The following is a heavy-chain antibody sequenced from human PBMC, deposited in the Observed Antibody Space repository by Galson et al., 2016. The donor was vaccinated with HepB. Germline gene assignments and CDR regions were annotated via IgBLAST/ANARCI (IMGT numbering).Heavy chain of an antibody. J-gene: IGHJ3*02. CDR1: GFTFSHYG. CDR3: ARDPTYYYLLAGYFDI. V-gene: IGHV3-33*01. Sequence: SLRLSCAASGFTFSHYGMHWVRQAPGKGLEWVAVIWFDGSNEYYADSVKGRFTISRDNSRNTLFLQMNSLRAEDTAVYFCARDPTYYYLLAGYFDIWGQGTVVAVSS. CDR2: IWFDGSNE. D-gene: IGHD3-10*01.